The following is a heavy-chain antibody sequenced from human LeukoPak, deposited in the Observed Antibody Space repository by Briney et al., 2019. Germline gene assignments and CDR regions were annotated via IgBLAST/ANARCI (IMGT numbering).Heavy chain of an antibody. D-gene: IGHD2-2*01. J-gene: IGHJ6*02. CDR3: VRDYQFIQEV. V-gene: IGHV3-74*01. CDR2: INSDGSRT. CDR1: GFTFSSYW. Sequence: GGSLRLSCAASGFTFSSYWMHWVRQDPGKGLVWVSRINSDGSRTNYAESVKGRFTISRDNAKNALYLQMDILRVEDTALYFCVRDYQFIQEVWGQGTTVTVSS.